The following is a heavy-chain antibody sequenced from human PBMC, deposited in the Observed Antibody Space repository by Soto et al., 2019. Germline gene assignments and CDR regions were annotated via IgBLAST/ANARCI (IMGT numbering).Heavy chain of an antibody. Sequence: GGSLRLSCAASGFTFSSYGMHWVRQAPGKGLEWVAVIWYDGSNKYYADSVKGRFTISRDNSKNTLYLQMNSLRAEDTAVYYCATGGAAAGILQMHTEGYMDVWGKGTTVTVSS. D-gene: IGHD6-13*01. CDR1: GFTFSSYG. CDR2: IWYDGSNK. V-gene: IGHV3-33*01. CDR3: ATGGAAAGILQMHTEGYMDV. J-gene: IGHJ6*03.